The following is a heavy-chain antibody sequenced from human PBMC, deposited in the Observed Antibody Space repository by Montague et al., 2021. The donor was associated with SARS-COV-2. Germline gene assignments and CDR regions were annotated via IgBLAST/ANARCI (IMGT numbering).Heavy chain of an antibody. CDR1: GGSLSSGGYY. CDR2: FYYSGST. V-gene: IGHV4-31*03. D-gene: IGHD3/OR15-3a*01. J-gene: IGHJ6*02. Sequence: TLSLTCTVSGGSLSSGGYYWSWIRQLPGKGLEWLGYFYYSGSTYYNPSLKSRVFISADMSKNQFFLNLTSVTAADAAVYYCARDLGRTGYYYGLDVWGQGTTVTVFS. CDR3: ARDLGRTGYYYGLDV.